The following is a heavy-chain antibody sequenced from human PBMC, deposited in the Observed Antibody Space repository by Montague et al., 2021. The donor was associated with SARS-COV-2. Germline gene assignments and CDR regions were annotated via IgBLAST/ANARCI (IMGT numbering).Heavy chain of an antibody. J-gene: IGHJ4*02. CDR1: GFSLDASGAG. CDR3: THTGWRSFGHSQY. V-gene: IGHV2-5*05. CDR2: LYWDDSK. Sequence: PALAKPTQTLTLTCRFSGFSLDASGAGVGWFRQPPGEALEWLSTLYWDDSKFFGPSLQARLTITKDTSKNQVVLEMTNVKPVDTATYYCTHTGWRSFGHSQYWGRGTLVTVSS. D-gene: IGHD3-3*02.